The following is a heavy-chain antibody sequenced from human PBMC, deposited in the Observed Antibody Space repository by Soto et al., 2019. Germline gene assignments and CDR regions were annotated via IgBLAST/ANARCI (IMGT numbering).Heavy chain of an antibody. J-gene: IGHJ6*02. CDR2: ISASGATT. Sequence: EVQLLESGGDLVQPGGSLRLSCAASEFTFSTYVMSWVRQAPGQGLECVSVISASGATTFYADSVKGRFTISRDNSKNTLDLHMDSLRAEDTAEYYCAKWGQGLMTMVPYSYGMDVWGQGTTVTVSS. V-gene: IGHV3-23*01. D-gene: IGHD3-10*01. CDR3: AKWGQGLMTMVPYSYGMDV. CDR1: EFTFSTYV.